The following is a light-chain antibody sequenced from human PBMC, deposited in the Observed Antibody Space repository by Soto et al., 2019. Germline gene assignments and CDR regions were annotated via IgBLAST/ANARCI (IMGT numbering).Light chain of an antibody. Sequence: EIVVTQSPATLSVSPGEIATLSCRASQSVGNNFAWYQQKPGQAPRLLIFATSTRATGVPARFSGSGSGTEFTLTISSLQSEDFEVYYCQQYGDWPLTCGGGAKVEIE. CDR1: QSVGNN. CDR2: ATS. CDR3: QQYGDWPLT. V-gene: IGKV3D-15*01. J-gene: IGKJ4*02.